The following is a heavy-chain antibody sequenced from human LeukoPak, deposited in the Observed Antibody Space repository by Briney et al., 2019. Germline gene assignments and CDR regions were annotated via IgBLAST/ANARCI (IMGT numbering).Heavy chain of an antibody. D-gene: IGHD1-26*01. V-gene: IGHV4-59*01. J-gene: IGHJ5*02. CDR3: AREARGAMFDP. CDR1: GGSISRYY. CDR2: IYYSGST. Sequence: PSETLSLTCTVSGGSISRYYWSWIRQPPGKGLEWIGYIYYSGSTNYNPSLKSRVTISVDTSKNQFSLKLSSVTAADTAVYYCAREARGAMFDPWGQGTLVTVSS.